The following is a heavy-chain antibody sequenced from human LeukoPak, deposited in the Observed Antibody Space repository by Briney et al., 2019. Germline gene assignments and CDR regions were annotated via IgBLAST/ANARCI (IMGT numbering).Heavy chain of an antibody. CDR3: AREEAGFGELFGHDY. D-gene: IGHD3-10*01. V-gene: IGHV1-18*01. J-gene: IGHJ4*02. CDR2: ISAYNGNT. Sequence: ASVKVSCKASGYTFTSYGISWVRQAPGQGLEWMGWISAYNGNTNYAQKLQGRVTMTTDTSTSTAYTELRNLRSDDTAVYYRAREEAGFGELFGHDYWGQGTLVTVSS. CDR1: GYTFTSYG.